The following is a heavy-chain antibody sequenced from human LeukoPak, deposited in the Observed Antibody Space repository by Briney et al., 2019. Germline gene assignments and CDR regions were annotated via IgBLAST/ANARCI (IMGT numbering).Heavy chain of an antibody. Sequence: LVKVSCKASGGTFSSYTISWVRQAPGQGLEWMGRIIPILGIANYAQKFQGRVTTTADKSTSTAYMELSSLRSEDTAVYYCAIVVVPANMDVWGKGTTVTVSS. D-gene: IGHD2-2*01. CDR1: GGTFSSYT. CDR2: IIPILGIA. J-gene: IGHJ6*03. V-gene: IGHV1-69*02. CDR3: AIVVVPANMDV.